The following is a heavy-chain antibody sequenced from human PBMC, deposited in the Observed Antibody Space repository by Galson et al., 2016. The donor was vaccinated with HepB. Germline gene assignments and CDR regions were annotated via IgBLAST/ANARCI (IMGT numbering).Heavy chain of an antibody. J-gene: IGHJ4*02. CDR1: DGPISSSSFS. CDR2: VYRGKT. CDR3: ARAGLGTKASFDY. Sequence: ETLSLTCTVSDGPISSSSFSWGWIRQPPGKGLESIGTVYRGKTYYNPSLEGRVTIPVGMSTDLLSLRLTSLTAADTGVYYCARAGLGTKASFDYWGQGILVAVSS. V-gene: IGHV4-39*01. D-gene: IGHD1-7*01.